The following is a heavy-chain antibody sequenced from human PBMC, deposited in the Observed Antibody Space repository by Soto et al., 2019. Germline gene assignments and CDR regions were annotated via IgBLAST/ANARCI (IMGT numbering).Heavy chain of an antibody. CDR1: GFTFSSYA. Sequence: VGSLRLSCAASGFTFSSYAMHWVRQAPGKGLEWVAVISYDGSNKYYADSVKGRFTISRDNSKNTLYLQMDSLRAEDTAVYYCAREVSYDFWSGYLDYWGQGTLVTVSS. D-gene: IGHD3-3*01. CDR3: AREVSYDFWSGYLDY. J-gene: IGHJ4*02. CDR2: ISYDGSNK. V-gene: IGHV3-30*01.